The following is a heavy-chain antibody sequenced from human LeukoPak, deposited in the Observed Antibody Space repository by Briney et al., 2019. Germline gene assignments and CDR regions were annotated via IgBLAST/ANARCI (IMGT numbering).Heavy chain of an antibody. CDR3: AKDWKFYYVSGSFFPDN. V-gene: IGHV3-30-3*01. J-gene: IGHJ4*02. Sequence: GGSLRLSCAASGFAFSSYAVHWVRQAPGKGLECVAVISHDGSKKYYADFVKGRLTISRDNSKNTLYLHMNSLIPEDTAVCFCAKDWKFYYVSGSFFPDNWGQGTLVTVSS. CDR2: ISHDGSKK. CDR1: GFAFSSYA. D-gene: IGHD3-10*01.